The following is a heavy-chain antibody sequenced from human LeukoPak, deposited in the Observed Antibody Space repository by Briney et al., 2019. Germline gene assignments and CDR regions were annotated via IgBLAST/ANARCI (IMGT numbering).Heavy chain of an antibody. D-gene: IGHD4-11*01. CDR1: GFTFSDYY. CDR2: ISSSGSTI. J-gene: IGHJ3*01. Sequence: PGGSLRLSCAASGFTFSDYYMSWVRQAPGKGLEWVSYISSSGSTIYYADSVKGRFTISRDNAKNSLYLQISSLGAEDTALYYCARSFHPPYSNYVNAFDVWGQGTMVTVSS. CDR3: ARSFHPPYSNYVNAFDV. V-gene: IGHV3-11*01.